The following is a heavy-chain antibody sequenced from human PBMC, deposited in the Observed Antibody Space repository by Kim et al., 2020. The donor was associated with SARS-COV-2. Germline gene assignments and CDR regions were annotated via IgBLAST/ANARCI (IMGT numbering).Heavy chain of an antibody. J-gene: IGHJ5*02. CDR3: ARSTGYSSSSGGWFDP. D-gene: IGHD6-6*01. V-gene: IGHV4-4*02. Sequence: SLKSRVTISVDKSKNQFSLKLSSVTAADTAVYYCARSTGYSSSSGGWFDPWGQGTLVTVSS.